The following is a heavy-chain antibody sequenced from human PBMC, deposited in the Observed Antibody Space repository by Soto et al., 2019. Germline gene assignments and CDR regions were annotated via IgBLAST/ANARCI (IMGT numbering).Heavy chain of an antibody. CDR1: RFTFSSYA. D-gene: IGHD6-13*01. J-gene: IGHJ6*02. CDR3: ARAAAYFYHYYYAMDV. CDR2: ISHDGSEK. V-gene: IGHV3-30-3*01. Sequence: QVQLVESGGGVVQPGKSLRLSCAASRFTFSSYAMDWVRQAPGKGLEWVAVISHDGSEKYYGDSVKGRFTISRDNPKNTVYLQMKSLRPEDTAVYYCARAAAYFYHYYYAMDVWGQGTEVTGSS.